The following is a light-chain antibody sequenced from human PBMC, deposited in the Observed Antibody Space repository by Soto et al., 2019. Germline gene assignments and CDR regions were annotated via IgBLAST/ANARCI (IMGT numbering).Light chain of an antibody. J-gene: IGKJ3*01. CDR1: QSVRNH. Sequence: EIVLPQSPATLSLSPGERATLSCRASQSVRNHLAWYQQKPGQAPRLLIYDASNRATGIPARFSGSGSGTDLPLTISSQERKDFAVYYCQQRDTWPPFTFGPGTKVDIK. CDR2: DAS. V-gene: IGKV3-11*01. CDR3: QQRDTWPPFT.